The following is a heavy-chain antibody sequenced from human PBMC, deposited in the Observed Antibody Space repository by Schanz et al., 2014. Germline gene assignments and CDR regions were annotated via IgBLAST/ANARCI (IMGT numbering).Heavy chain of an antibody. CDR2: IFHSGTT. V-gene: IGHV4-4*02. Sequence: QVQLQESGPGLVQPSGTLSLTCVVSGGSISSGVWWTWARQSPGKGLEWIGEIFHSGTTNYNPSLESRVTISVEKSKNQFSLILSSMTAADTAVYYCARDWVVPAAIGEGNWNYDNWGQGTLVTVSS. CDR3: ARDWVVPAAIGEGNWNYDN. J-gene: IGHJ4*02. D-gene: IGHD2-2*02. CDR1: GGSISSGVW.